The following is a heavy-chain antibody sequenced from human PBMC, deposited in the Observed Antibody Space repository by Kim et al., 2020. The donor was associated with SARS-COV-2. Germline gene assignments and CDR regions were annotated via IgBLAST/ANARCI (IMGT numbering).Heavy chain of an antibody. CDR3: ATSLSSSAWTSNSGTFDS. CDR2: IYSGGST. CDR1: GFIVSNKY. D-gene: IGHD6-19*01. V-gene: IGHV3-66*01. J-gene: IGHJ3*02. Sequence: GGSLRLSCAASGFIVSNKYMNWVRQAPGKGLEWVSVIYSGGSTYYADSVKGRFTISRDYSKNTLYLQMNSLRAENTALYYCATSLSSSAWTSNSGTFDSWGKGKMVTVSS.